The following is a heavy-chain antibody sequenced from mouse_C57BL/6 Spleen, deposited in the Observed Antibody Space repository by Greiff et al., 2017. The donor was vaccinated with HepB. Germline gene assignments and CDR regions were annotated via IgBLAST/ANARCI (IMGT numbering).Heavy chain of an antibody. J-gene: IGHJ3*01. CDR1: GFTFSDYG. D-gene: IGHD1-1*01. V-gene: IGHV5-17*01. CDR3: ANLFQAY. CDR2: ISSGSSTI. Sequence: EVQGVESGGGLVKPGGSLKLSCAASGFTFSDYGMHWVRQAPEKGLEWVAYISSGSSTIYYADTVKGRFTISRDNAKNTLFLQMTSLRSEDTAMYYCANLFQAYWGQGTLVTVSA.